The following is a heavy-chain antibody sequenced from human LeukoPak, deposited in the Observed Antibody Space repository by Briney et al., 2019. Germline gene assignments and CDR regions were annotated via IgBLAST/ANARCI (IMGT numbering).Heavy chain of an antibody. CDR3: AKDRGYCSGGYCYNQYGMDV. Sequence: GTSLRLSCAASGFTFSDYAMNWVRQAPGKGLEWVAIITYHGRSVDYADSVKGRFTMSRDNSKNTLSLQMNSLRAEDTAVYYCAKDRGYCSGGYCYNQYGMDVWGQGTMVTVSS. D-gene: IGHD2-15*01. J-gene: IGHJ6*02. CDR1: GFTFSDYA. CDR2: ITYHGRSV. V-gene: IGHV3-30-3*02.